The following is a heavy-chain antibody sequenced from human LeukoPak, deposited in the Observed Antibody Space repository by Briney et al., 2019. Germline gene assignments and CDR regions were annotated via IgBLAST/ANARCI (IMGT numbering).Heavy chain of an antibody. CDR2: IYSGGNT. CDR3: ATEAYSYDRGADY. J-gene: IGHJ4*02. D-gene: IGHD3-22*01. Sequence: GGSLRLSCADSGFTLSSNYIRWVRQAPGRGLEWVTAIYSGGNTYYADSVKGRFTVSRDNSKNTLYLQINSLSAEDTAVYYCATEAYSYDRGADYWGQGTLVTVSS. V-gene: IGHV3-53*01. CDR1: GFTLSSNY.